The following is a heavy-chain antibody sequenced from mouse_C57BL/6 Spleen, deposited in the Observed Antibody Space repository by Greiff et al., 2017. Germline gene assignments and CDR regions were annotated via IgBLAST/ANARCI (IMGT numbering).Heavy chain of an antibody. Sequence: EVPLQQSGTVLARPGASVTMSCKTSGYTFTSYWMHWVKQRPGQGLEWIGAIYPGNSDTSYNQKFKGKAKLTAVNSDSTAYMELSSLTNEYSAGYYCTRYYGRSYEDFDYWGQGTTLTVSS. CDR3: TRYYGRSYEDFDY. V-gene: IGHV1-5*01. CDR1: GYTFTSYW. J-gene: IGHJ2*01. CDR2: IYPGNSDT. D-gene: IGHD1-1*01.